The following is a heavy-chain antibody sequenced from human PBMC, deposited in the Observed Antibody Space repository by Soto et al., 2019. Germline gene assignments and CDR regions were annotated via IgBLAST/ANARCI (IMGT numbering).Heavy chain of an antibody. Sequence: GGSLRLSCAASGFTVSNNYMSWVRQAPGKGLEWVAVIYSGGTIYHADSVKGRFSISKDSSKNTLYLQMNSLRVDDTAMYYCARRGLVYETTAPGAFDIWGQGTMVTVSS. D-gene: IGHD3-16*01. CDR1: GFTVSNNY. CDR2: IYSGGTI. CDR3: ARRGLVYETTAPGAFDI. V-gene: IGHV3-53*01. J-gene: IGHJ3*02.